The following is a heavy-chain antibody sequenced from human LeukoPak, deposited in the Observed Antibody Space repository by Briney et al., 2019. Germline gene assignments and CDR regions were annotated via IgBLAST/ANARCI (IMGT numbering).Heavy chain of an antibody. CDR2: IYYSGST. Sequence: PSETLSLTCTVSGDTVSSDSYYWSWIRQPPGKGLEWIGYIYYSGSTNYNPSLKSRVTISVDTSKNQFSLKLSSVTAADTAVYYCARDSRGYYDSSGYFDYWGQGTLVTVSS. J-gene: IGHJ4*02. CDR1: GDTVSSDSYY. D-gene: IGHD3-22*01. CDR3: ARDSRGYYDSSGYFDY. V-gene: IGHV4-61*01.